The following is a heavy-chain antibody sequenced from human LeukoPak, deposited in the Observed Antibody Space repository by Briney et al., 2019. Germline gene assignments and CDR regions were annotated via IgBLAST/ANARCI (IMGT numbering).Heavy chain of an antibody. CDR3: ARGLGGVISFFDY. J-gene: IGHJ4*02. V-gene: IGHV4-34*01. D-gene: IGHD3-16*02. CDR2: INHSGST. CDR1: GGSFSGYY. Sequence: SETLSLTCAVYGGSFSGYYRSWIRQPPGKGLEWIGEINHSGSTNYNPSLKSRVTISVDTSKNQFSLKLSSVTAADTAVYYCARGLGGVISFFDYWGQGTLVTVSS.